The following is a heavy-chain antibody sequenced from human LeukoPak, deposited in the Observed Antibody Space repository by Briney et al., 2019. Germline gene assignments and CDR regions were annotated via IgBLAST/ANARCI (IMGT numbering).Heavy chain of an antibody. Sequence: SETLSLTCTVSGGSISIYYWSWIRQPPGKGLEWIGYIYYSGSTNYDPSLKSRVTISVDTSKNQFSLKLSSVTAADTAVYYCASRDWGSAFDIWGQGTMVTVSS. J-gene: IGHJ3*02. CDR1: GGSISIYY. D-gene: IGHD2-21*02. CDR2: IYYSGST. V-gene: IGHV4-59*01. CDR3: ASRDWGSAFDI.